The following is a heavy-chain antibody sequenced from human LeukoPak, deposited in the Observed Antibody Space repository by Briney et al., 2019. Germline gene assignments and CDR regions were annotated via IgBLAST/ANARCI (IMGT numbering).Heavy chain of an antibody. V-gene: IGHV4-34*01. Sequence: PSETLSLTCAVYGGSFSGYYWSWIRQPPGKGLEWIGEINHSGSTNYNPSLKSRVTISVDTSKNQFSLKLSSVTAADTAVYYCAGGRDGYNPGGYWGQGTLVTVSS. J-gene: IGHJ4*02. D-gene: IGHD5-24*01. CDR1: GGSFSGYY. CDR3: AGGRDGYNPGGY. CDR2: INHSGST.